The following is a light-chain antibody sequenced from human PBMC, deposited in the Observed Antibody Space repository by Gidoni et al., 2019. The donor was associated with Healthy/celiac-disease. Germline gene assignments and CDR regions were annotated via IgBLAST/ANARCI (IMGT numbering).Light chain of an antibody. J-gene: IGKJ1*01. V-gene: IGKV1-5*03. CDR2: KAS. CDR1: QSISSW. Sequence: DIQMTQSPSTLSASVGARVTITCRASQSISSWLAWYQQKPGKAPKLLIYKASSLESGVPSRFSGSGSGTEFTLTSSSLQPDDFATYYCQQAVTFGQGTKVEIK. CDR3: QQAVT.